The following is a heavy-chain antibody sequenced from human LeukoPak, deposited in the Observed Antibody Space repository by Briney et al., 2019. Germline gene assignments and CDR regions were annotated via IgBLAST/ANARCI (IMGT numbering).Heavy chain of an antibody. J-gene: IGHJ5*02. CDR2: IKQDGSEK. CDR1: GFTFSSYG. D-gene: IGHD4-17*01. CDR3: ARDVGDMTTVTKFS. Sequence: PGGSLRLSCAASGFTFSSYGMHWVRQAPGKGLEWVANIKQDGSEKYYVDSVKGRFTISRDNAKNSLYLQMNSLRAEDTAVYYCARDVGDMTTVTKFSWGQGTLVTVSS. V-gene: IGHV3-7*01.